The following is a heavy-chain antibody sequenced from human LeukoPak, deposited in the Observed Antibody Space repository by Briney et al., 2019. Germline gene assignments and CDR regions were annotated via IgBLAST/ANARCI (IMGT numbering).Heavy chain of an antibody. Sequence: GGSLRLSCVASEFTFSSYWMSWVRQAPGKGLEWVANIKQDGSEKYYVDSVKGRFTISRDNAKNSLYLQMNSPRAEDTAVYYCAKADGDGGYYYYYGMGVWGKGTTVTVSS. D-gene: IGHD4-17*01. CDR1: EFTFSSYW. CDR3: AKADGDGGYYYYYGMGV. CDR2: IKQDGSEK. J-gene: IGHJ6*04. V-gene: IGHV3-7*03.